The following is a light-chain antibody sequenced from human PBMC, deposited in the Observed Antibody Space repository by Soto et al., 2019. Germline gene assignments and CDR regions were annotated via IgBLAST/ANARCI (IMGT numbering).Light chain of an antibody. J-gene: IGLJ1*01. CDR2: EVT. CDR1: SSDVGSYDL. CDR3: CSSAGGGTYV. Sequence: QSVLTQPASVSGSPGQSIAISCTGTSSDVGSYDLVSWYQQHPGKAPKLMIYEVTKRPSGVSSRFSGSKSVNTASLTISGLQAEDDADYYCCSSAGGGTYVFGTGTKVTVL. V-gene: IGLV2-23*02.